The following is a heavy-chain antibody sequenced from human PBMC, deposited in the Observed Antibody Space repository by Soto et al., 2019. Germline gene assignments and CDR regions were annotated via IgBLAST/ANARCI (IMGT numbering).Heavy chain of an antibody. V-gene: IGHV4-4*02. D-gene: IGHD5-18*01. J-gene: IGHJ6*02. Sequence: PSGTLSLTCAVSGGSISSSNWWSWVRQPPGKGLEWIGEIYHSGSTNYNPSLKSRVTISVDKSKNQFSLKLSSVTAADTAVYYCARFGYGDYYYYYGMGVWGQGTTVTVSS. CDR3: ARFGYGDYYYYYGMGV. CDR2: IYHSGST. CDR1: GGSISSSNW.